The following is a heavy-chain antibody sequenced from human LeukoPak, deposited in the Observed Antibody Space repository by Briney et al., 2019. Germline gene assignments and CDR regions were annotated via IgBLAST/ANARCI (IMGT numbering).Heavy chain of an antibody. Sequence: GGSLRLSCVVSGIPFSDYYMNWIRQAPGKGLEWISYISSTSSYTDYADSVKGRFTISRDNARNSLYLQMNSLRAEDTAVYYCARDFHWGQGTLVTVSS. D-gene: IGHD2/OR15-2a*01. J-gene: IGHJ4*02. V-gene: IGHV3-11*05. CDR1: GIPFSDYY. CDR2: ISSTSSYT. CDR3: ARDFH.